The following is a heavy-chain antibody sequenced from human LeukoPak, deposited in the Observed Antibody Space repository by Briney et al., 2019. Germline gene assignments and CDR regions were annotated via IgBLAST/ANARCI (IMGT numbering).Heavy chain of an antibody. J-gene: IGHJ4*02. V-gene: IGHV3-30-3*01. CDR3: ARGDMMVVPAASFDY. CDR1: GFTFSSYA. CDR2: ISYDGSNK. Sequence: GGSLRLSCAASGFTFSSYAMHWVRQAPGKGLEWVAVISYDGSNKYYADSVKGRFTISRDNSKNTLYLQMNSLRAEDTAVYYCARGDMMVVPAASFDYWGQGTLVTVSS. D-gene: IGHD2-2*01.